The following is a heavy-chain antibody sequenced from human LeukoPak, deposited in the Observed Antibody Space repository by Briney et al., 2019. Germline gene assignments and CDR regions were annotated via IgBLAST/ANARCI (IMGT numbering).Heavy chain of an antibody. D-gene: IGHD2-15*01. V-gene: IGHV1-18*01. J-gene: IGHJ5*02. CDR1: GYTFTNYG. CDR3: VRDYFCSGGTCDDCFDP. CDR2: ISTYDHDT. Sequence: GASVKVSCKASGYTFTNYGISWVRQARGQGLEWMAWISTYDHDTNYAQKFRGRVTMTTDTSTSTAYMELRSLGSDDTAVYYCVRDYFCSGGTCDDCFDPWGQGTLVTVSS.